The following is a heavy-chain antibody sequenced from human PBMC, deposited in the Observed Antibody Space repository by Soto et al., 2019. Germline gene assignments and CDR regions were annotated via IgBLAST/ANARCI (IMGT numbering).Heavy chain of an antibody. V-gene: IGHV3-21*06. CDR1: GFTFSIHN. J-gene: IGHJ4*02. D-gene: IGHD7-27*01. CDR3: ARRPPGALAAPDY. Sequence: PGGSLRLSCAASGFTFSIHNLNWVRQAPGRGLEWVSSISGNSAYRYYADSVKGRFTISRDNAKNSLYLQMNSLRAEDTGVYYCARRPPGALAAPDYWGQGTLVTVS. CDR2: ISGNSAYR.